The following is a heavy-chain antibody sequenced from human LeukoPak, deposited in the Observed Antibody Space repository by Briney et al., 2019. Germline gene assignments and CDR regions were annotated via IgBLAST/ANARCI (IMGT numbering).Heavy chain of an antibody. J-gene: IGHJ5*02. D-gene: IGHD1-26*01. CDR3: ARDLNGGSKRRPRSAQLAENWFDP. V-gene: IGHV1-69*13. CDR2: IIPIFGTA. CDR1: GGTFSSYA. Sequence: EASVKVSCKASGGTFSSYAISWVRQAPGQGLEWMGGIIPIFGTANCAQKFQGRVTITADESTSTAYMELSSLRSEDTAVYYCARDLNGGSKRRPRSAQLAENWFDPWGQGTLVTVSS.